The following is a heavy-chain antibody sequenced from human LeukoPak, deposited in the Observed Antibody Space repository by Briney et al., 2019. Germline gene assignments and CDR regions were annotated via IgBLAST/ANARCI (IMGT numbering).Heavy chain of an antibody. J-gene: IGHJ5*02. D-gene: IGHD3-22*01. V-gene: IGHV3-30*03. Sequence: PGGSLRLSCAASGFTFSSYGMHWVRQAPGKGLEWVAVISYDGSNKYYADSVKGRFTISRDNSKNTLYLQMNSLRAEDTAVYYCARASRLFTNWFDPWGQGTLVTVSS. CDR1: GFTFSSYG. CDR3: ARASRLFTNWFDP. CDR2: ISYDGSNK.